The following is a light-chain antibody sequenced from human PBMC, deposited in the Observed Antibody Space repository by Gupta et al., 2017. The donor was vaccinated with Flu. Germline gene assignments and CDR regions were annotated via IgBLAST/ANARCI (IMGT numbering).Light chain of an antibody. J-gene: IGKJ5*01. Sequence: GTLSLSPGERATLSCRASQSVSSSYLAWYQQKPGQAPRLLIYGASSRATGIPDRFSGSGSGTDFTLTISRREPEDFAVYYCQQYGSSLITFGQGTRLEIK. V-gene: IGKV3-20*01. CDR1: QSVSSSY. CDR3: QQYGSSLIT. CDR2: GAS.